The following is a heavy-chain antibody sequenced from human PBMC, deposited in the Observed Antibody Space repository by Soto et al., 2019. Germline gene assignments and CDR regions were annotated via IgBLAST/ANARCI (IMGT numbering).Heavy chain of an antibody. Sequence: QMQLVQSGPEVKKPGTSVKVSCKTSGFTFISSAMQWVRQARGQGLEWIGWIVVGSGHTNYAQKFQERGTITRDMSTSTAYMELSSLRSEDTAVYYCAAAYSTAGGYYGMDVWGQGTTVTVSS. V-gene: IGHV1-58*02. J-gene: IGHJ6*02. CDR3: AAAYSTAGGYYGMDV. D-gene: IGHD4-4*01. CDR2: IVVGSGHT. CDR1: GFTFISSA.